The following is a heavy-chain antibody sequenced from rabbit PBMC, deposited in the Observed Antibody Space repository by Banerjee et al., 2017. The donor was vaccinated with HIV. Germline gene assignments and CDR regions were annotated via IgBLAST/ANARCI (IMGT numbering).Heavy chain of an antibody. CDR1: GIDFDNYYF. CDR2: IYTSSGST. J-gene: IGHJ4*01. V-gene: IGHV1S45*01. Sequence: QEQLEESGGGLVQPEGSLTLTCTASGIDFDNYYFMCWVRQAPGKGLQLIACIYTSSGSTWYASWVNGRFTISETSSTTVTLQMTSLTAADTATYFCAIMNSRGWGDFNLWGPGTLVTVS. CDR3: AIMNSRGWGDFNL. D-gene: IGHD4-1*01.